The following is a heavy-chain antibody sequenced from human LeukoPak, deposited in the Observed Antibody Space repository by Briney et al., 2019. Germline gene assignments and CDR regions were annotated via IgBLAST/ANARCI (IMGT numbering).Heavy chain of an antibody. V-gene: IGHV3-21*01. CDR1: GFTFSSYS. CDR2: ISSSSSYI. J-gene: IGHJ4*02. D-gene: IGHD6-6*01. Sequence: GGSLRLSCAASGFTFSSYSMNWVRQAPGKGLEWVSSISSSSSYIYYADSVKGRFTISRDNAKNSLYLQMNSLRAEDTAVYYCAREGIEYSSSSRLVFDYWGQGTLATVSS. CDR3: AREGIEYSSSSRLVFDY.